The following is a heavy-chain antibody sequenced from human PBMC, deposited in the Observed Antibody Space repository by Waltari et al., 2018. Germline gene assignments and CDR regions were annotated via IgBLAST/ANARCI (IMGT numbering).Heavy chain of an antibody. D-gene: IGHD6-6*01. CDR3: ASQTYSSSSGLFYYYYGMDV. V-gene: IGHV4-39*07. CDR2: IYYSGST. J-gene: IGHJ6*02. CDR1: GGSISSSSYY. Sequence: QLQLQESGPGLVKPSETLSLTCTVSGGSISSSSYYWGWIRQPPGKGLEWIGSIYYSGSTYYNPSLKIRVTISVDTSKNQFSLKLSSVTAADTAVYYCASQTYSSSSGLFYYYYGMDVWGQGTTVTVSS.